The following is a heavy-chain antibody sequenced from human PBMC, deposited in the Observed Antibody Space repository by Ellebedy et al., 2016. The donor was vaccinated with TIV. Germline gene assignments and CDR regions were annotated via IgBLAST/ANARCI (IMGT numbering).Heavy chain of an antibody. V-gene: IGHV3-30*03. D-gene: IGHD4-23*01. Sequence: GESLKISCVASGFTFSNFDMHWVRQAPGKGLEWPTRISYDGKNQYYEDSVKGRFTISRDNAKNSLYLQMNSLRAEDTAIYFCARDPVGVGPAFDVWGQGTMVTVSS. CDR1: GFTFSNFD. CDR3: ARDPVGVGPAFDV. J-gene: IGHJ3*01. CDR2: ISYDGKNQ.